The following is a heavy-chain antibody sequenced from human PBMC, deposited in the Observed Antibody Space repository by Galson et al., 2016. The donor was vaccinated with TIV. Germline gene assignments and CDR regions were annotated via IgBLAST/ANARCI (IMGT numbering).Heavy chain of an antibody. Sequence: SLRLSCAASGFTFQNYAMHWVRQAPGKGLEWVSGINWNSGDINYADSVKGRFTTSRDDAKKFVYLQMNRLRAEDTALYFCAKDRAGYYYAMDVWGKGTPVTVSS. V-gene: IGHV3-9*01. CDR2: INWNSGDI. J-gene: IGHJ6*04. CDR1: GFTFQNYA. CDR3: AKDRAGYYYAMDV.